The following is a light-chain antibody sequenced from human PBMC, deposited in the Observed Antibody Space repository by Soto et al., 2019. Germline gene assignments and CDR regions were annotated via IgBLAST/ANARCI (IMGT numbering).Light chain of an antibody. Sequence: EVVLTQSPATLSLSPGEGATLSCRASQSIGNYLAWYQQKPGQAPRLLIYATSNRATGIPARFSGSGSGTDFTLTISSLEPEDFATYYCQQYNDLPPFTFGPGTKVDIK. CDR1: QSIGNY. CDR3: QQYNDLPPFT. V-gene: IGKV3-11*01. J-gene: IGKJ3*01. CDR2: ATS.